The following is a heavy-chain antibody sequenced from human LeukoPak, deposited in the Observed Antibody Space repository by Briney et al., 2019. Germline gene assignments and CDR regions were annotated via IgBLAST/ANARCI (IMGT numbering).Heavy chain of an antibody. CDR2: INHSGST. Sequence: SETLSLICAVYGGSFSGYYWSWIRQPPGKGLEWIGEINHSGSTNYNPSLKSRVTISVDTSKNQFSLKLSSVTAADTAVYYCARDYYYDSSGYYRRPTKYFDYWGQGTLVTVSS. D-gene: IGHD3-22*01. CDR3: ARDYYYDSSGYYRRPTKYFDY. J-gene: IGHJ4*02. V-gene: IGHV4-34*01. CDR1: GGSFSGYY.